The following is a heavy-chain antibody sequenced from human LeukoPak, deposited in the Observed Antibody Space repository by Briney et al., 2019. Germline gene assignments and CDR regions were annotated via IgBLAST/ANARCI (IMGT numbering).Heavy chain of an antibody. CDR3: ARDPGSSSYADY. CDR1: GFTFSSYT. J-gene: IGHJ4*02. D-gene: IGHD6-13*01. CDR2: ISSSSSYI. V-gene: IGHV3-21*01. Sequence: GGSLRLSCAASGFTFSSYTMSWVRQAPGKGLEWVSSISSSSSYIYYADSVKVRFTISRDNAKNSLYLQMNSLRAEDTAVYYCARDPGSSSYADYWGQGTLVTVSS.